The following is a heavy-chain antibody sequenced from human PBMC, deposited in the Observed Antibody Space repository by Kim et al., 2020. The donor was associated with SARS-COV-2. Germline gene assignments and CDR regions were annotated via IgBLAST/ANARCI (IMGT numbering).Heavy chain of an antibody. Sequence: SVKVSCKASGGTFSSYAISWVRQAPGQGLEWMGGIIPIFGTANYAQKFQGRVTITADESTSTAYMELSSLRSEDTAVYYCARGGYSLRPYYYYGMDVWGQGTTVTVSS. V-gene: IGHV1-69*13. CDR3: ARGGYSLRPYYYYGMDV. D-gene: IGHD5-18*01. CDR2: IIPIFGTA. J-gene: IGHJ6*02. CDR1: GGTFSSYA.